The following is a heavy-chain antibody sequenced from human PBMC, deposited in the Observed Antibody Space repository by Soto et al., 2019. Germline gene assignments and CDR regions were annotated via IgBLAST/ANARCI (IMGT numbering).Heavy chain of an antibody. V-gene: IGHV4-39*01. CDR1: GGSISSSSYY. CDR3: NYGSGSYYYYYYMDV. CDR2: IYYSGST. J-gene: IGHJ6*03. Sequence: SETLSLTCTVSGGSISSSSYYWGWIRQPPGKGLEWIGSIYYSGSTYYNPSPRSRVTISVDTSKNRFSLKLSSVTAADTAVYYCNYGSGSYYYYYYMDVWGKGTTVTVSS. D-gene: IGHD3-10*01.